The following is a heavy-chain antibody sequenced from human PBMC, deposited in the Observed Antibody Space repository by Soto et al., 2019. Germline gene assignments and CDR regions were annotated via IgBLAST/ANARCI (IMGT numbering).Heavy chain of an antibody. CDR1: GGSISSGGYY. CDR2: IYYSGST. J-gene: IGHJ6*02. V-gene: IGHV4-31*03. CDR3: ARQGFGQLHGLVDV. D-gene: IGHD3-10*01. Sequence: SETLSLTCTVSGGSISSGGYYWSWIRQHPGKGLEWIGSIYYSGSTYYNPSLKSRVSMSVDTSKNQFSLKVSSVTAADTAPYYCARQGFGQLHGLVDVWGPGTTVTVSS.